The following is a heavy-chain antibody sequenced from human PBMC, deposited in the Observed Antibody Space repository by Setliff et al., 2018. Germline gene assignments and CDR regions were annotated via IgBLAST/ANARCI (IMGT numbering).Heavy chain of an antibody. CDR1: GFTFNSRR. CDR2: IETDGRST. V-gene: IGHV3-74*01. J-gene: IGHJ6*04. CDR3: AGRGYCTTNCYSPI. D-gene: IGHD2-2*02. Sequence: GGSLRLSCVDSGFTFNSRRMHWVRQAPGKGLVWVSAIETDGRSTSYADSVRGRFTISRDNAKNTLYLQMNSLRAEDTAVYYCAGRGYCTTNCYSPIWGKGTTVTVSS.